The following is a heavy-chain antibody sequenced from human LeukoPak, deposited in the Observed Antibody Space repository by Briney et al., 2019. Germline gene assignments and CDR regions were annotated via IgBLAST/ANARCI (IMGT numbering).Heavy chain of an antibody. J-gene: IGHJ3*02. CDR2: IYTTGST. Sequence: SETLSLTCTVSGGSINSYYWTWIRQPAGKGLEWIGRIYTTGSTNYNPSLKSRVTMSVDTPKNHFSLRLSSVTAADTAVYYCARDLPRSGRDAFDIWGQGTMVTVSS. CDR1: GGSINSYY. D-gene: IGHD3-10*01. CDR3: ARDLPRSGRDAFDI. V-gene: IGHV4-4*07.